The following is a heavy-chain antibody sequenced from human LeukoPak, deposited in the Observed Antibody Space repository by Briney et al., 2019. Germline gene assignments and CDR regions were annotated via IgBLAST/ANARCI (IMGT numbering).Heavy chain of an antibody. V-gene: IGHV1-69*05. CDR3: VTGEVGATTPSRFDY. J-gene: IGHJ4*02. CDR2: IIPIFGTA. D-gene: IGHD1-26*01. Sequence: SVKVSCKASGYTFTGYYMHWVRQAPGQGLEWMGGIIPIFGTANYAQKFQGRVTITTDESTSTAYMELSSLRSEDTAVYYCVTGEVGATTPSRFDYWGQGTLVTVSS. CDR1: GYTFTGYY.